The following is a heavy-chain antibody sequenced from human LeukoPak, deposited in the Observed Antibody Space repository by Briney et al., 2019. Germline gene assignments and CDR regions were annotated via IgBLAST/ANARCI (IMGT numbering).Heavy chain of an antibody. V-gene: IGHV4-38-2*02. D-gene: IGHD4-17*01. J-gene: IGHJ6*03. CDR1: GYSISSGYY. CDR2: IYHSGST. CDR3: ARAYGDYDSWKDYYYYYYMDV. Sequence: PSETLSLTCTVSGYSISSGYYWGWIRQPPGKGLEWIGRIYHSGSTYYNPSLKIRVTISVDTSKNQFPLKLSSVTAADTAVYYCARAYGDYDSWKDYYYYYYMDVWGKGTTVTVSS.